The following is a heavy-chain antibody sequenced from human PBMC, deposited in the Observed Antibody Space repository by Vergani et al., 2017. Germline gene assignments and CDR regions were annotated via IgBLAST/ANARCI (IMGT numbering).Heavy chain of an antibody. J-gene: IGHJ4*02. CDR1: GFTFDDYA. V-gene: IGHV3-9*01. D-gene: IGHD2-2*01. CDR3: AKDSCSTSCYFFDY. Sequence: VQLVESGGGLVQPGRSLRLSCAASGFTFDDYAMHWVRQAPGKGLEWVSGISWNSGSIGYADSVKGRFTISRDNAKNSLYLQMNSLRAEDTALYYCAKDSCSTSCYFFDYWGQGTLVTVSS. CDR2: ISWNSGSI.